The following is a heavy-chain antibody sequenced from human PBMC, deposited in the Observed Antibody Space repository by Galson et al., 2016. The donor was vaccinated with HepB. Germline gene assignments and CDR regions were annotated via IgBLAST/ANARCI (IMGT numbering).Heavy chain of an antibody. Sequence: SLRLSCAASGFTFSLYWMHWVRQVPGKGLMWVSRINNGGTYTNYADSVRGRFSIFRDDAKNTLYLQMTSLRAEDTAIYYCARGSNDWYGIDYWGPGTLAAVAS. V-gene: IGHV3-74*01. CDR3: ARGSNDWYGIDY. CDR2: INNGGTYT. CDR1: GFTFSLYW. J-gene: IGHJ4*02. D-gene: IGHD6-19*01.